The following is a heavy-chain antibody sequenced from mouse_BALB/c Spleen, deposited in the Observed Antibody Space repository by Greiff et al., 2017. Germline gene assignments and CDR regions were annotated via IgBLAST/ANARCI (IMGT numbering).Heavy chain of an antibody. Sequence: VQLQQSGAELVRPGASVKLSCKASGYTFTGYRMHWVNQRPGQGLEWLGYINTCNSSTNYNQKFKNKSTLTVDTSATAAYMQLSSLTSEDSAVYYYARWSHYRYCHARDYWGQGTSLTVSS. CDR3: ARWSHYRYCHARDY. V-gene: IGHV1S26*01. J-gene: IGHJ4*01. CDR1: GYTFTGYR. CDR2: INTCNSST. D-gene: IGHD2-14*01.